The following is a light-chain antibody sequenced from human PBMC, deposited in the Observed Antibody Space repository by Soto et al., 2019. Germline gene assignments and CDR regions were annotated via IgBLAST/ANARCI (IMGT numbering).Light chain of an antibody. Sequence: SYELTQPPSVSVAPGQTARITCGGNNIGSKTVHWYQRKPGQAPVAVVFDDSDRPSGIPDRFSGSNSGNTPTLTISRVEAGDEADYYCQVWDSDTDHVVFGGGTKVTVL. V-gene: IGLV3-21*02. CDR3: QVWDSDTDHVV. CDR1: NIGSKT. J-gene: IGLJ3*02. CDR2: DDS.